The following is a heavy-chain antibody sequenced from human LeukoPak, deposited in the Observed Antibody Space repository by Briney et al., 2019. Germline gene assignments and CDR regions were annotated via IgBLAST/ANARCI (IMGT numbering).Heavy chain of an antibody. CDR2: IGTAGDT. CDR1: GFTFSGYD. V-gene: IGHV3-13*01. Sequence: GGSLRLSCAASGFTFSGYDMHWVRQATGKGLEWVSAIGTAGDTYYTGSVKGRFTISRENAKNSLYLQMNSLRAGDTAVYYCARVAKERVGGVYYFDYWGQGTLVTVSS. J-gene: IGHJ4*02. CDR3: ARVAKERVGGVYYFDY. D-gene: IGHD1-1*01.